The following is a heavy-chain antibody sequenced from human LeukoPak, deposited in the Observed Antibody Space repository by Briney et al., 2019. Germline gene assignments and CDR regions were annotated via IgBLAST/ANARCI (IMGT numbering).Heavy chain of an antibody. J-gene: IGHJ4*02. CDR2: ISGSGGST. CDR1: GFSFSSYA. CDR3: AKGPYYYDSSGYYY. D-gene: IGHD3-22*01. V-gene: IGHV3-23*01. Sequence: GGSLRLSCAASGFSFSSYAMSWVRQAPGKGLDWVSAISGSGGSTYYADSVKGRFTISRDNSKNTLYLQMNSLRAEDTAVYYCAKGPYYYDSSGYYYWGQGTLVTVSS.